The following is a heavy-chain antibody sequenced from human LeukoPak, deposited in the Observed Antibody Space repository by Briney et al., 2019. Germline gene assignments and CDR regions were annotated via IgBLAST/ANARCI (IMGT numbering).Heavy chain of an antibody. CDR2: ITGGHYAT. CDR3: TKDPNGDYIGAFDP. Sequence: PGGSLRLPCAASGFTVSSNYMSWVRQAPGKGLEWVSSITGGHYATYNTDSVKGRFTISRDNAKNTLYLQMNSLRADDTAIYYCTKDPNGDYIGAFDPWGQGTLVTVSS. J-gene: IGHJ5*02. V-gene: IGHV3-23*01. CDR1: GFTVSSNY. D-gene: IGHD4-17*01.